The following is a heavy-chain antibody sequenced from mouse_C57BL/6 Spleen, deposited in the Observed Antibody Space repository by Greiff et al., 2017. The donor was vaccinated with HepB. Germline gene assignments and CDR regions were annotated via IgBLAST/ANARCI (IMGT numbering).Heavy chain of an antibody. CDR1: GYTFTSYG. Sequence: QVQLQQSGAELARPGASVKLSCKASGYTFTSYGISWVKQRTGQGLEWIGEIYPRSGNTYYNEKFKGKATLTADKSSSKAYMELRSLTSEDSAVYFCARGVTTVVATPFDYWGQGTTLTVSS. CDR2: IYPRSGNT. J-gene: IGHJ2*01. CDR3: ARGVTTVVATPFDY. V-gene: IGHV1-81*01. D-gene: IGHD1-1*01.